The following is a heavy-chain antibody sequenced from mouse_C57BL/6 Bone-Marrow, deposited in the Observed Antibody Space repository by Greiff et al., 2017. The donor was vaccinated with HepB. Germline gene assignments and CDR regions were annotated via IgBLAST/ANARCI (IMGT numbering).Heavy chain of an antibody. D-gene: IGHD2-4*01. V-gene: IGHV1-59*01. J-gene: IGHJ2*01. CDR3: ARVDYDYDGDY. CDR2: IDPSDSYT. Sequence: VQLQQPGAELVRPGTSVKLSCKASGYTFTSYWMHWVKQRPGQGLEWIGVIDPSDSYTNYNQKFKGKATLTVDTSSSTAYMQLSSLTSEDSAVYDCARVDYDYDGDYWGQGTTLTVSS. CDR1: GYTFTSYW.